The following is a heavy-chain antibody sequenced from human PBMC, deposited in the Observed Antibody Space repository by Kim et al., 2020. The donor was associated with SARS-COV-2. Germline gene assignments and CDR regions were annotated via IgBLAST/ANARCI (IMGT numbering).Heavy chain of an antibody. CDR1: GGSISSYY. J-gene: IGHJ6*02. CDR2: IYTSGST. CDR3: ARERFEEYYYYYGMDV. D-gene: IGHD3-10*01. V-gene: IGHV4-4*07. Sequence: SETLSLTCTVSGGSISSYYWSWIRQPAGKGLEWIGRIYTSGSTNYNPSLKSRVTMSVDTSKNQFSLKLSSVTAADTAVYYCARERFEEYYYYYGMDVWGQGTTVTVSS.